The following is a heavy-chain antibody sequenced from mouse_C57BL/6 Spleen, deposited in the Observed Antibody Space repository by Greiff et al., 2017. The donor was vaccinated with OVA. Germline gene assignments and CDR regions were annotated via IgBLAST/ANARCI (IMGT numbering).Heavy chain of an antibody. V-gene: IGHV1-81*01. Sequence: LVESGAELARPGASVKLSCKASGYTFTSYGISWVKQRTGQGLEWIGEIYPRSGNTYYNEKFKGKATLTADKSSSTAYMELRSLTSEDSAVYFCARDNDGDYAMDYWGQGTSVTVSS. J-gene: IGHJ4*01. CDR1: GYTFTSYG. D-gene: IGHD2-12*01. CDR3: ARDNDGDYAMDY. CDR2: IYPRSGNT.